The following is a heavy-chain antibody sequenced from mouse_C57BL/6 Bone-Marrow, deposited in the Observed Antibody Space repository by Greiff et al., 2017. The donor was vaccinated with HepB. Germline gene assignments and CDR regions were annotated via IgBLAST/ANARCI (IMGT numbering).Heavy chain of an antibody. V-gene: IGHV1-69*01. D-gene: IGHD3-2*02. CDR2: IDPSDSYT. J-gene: IGHJ3*01. CDR1: GYTFTSYW. CDR3: ARGDAQATPY. Sequence: QVQLQQPGAELVMPGASVKLSCKASGYTFTSYWMHWVKQRPGQGLEWIGEIDPSDSYTNYNQKFKGKSTLTVDKSSSTAYMELRSLTSEDSAVYFCARGDAQATPYWGQGTLVTVSA.